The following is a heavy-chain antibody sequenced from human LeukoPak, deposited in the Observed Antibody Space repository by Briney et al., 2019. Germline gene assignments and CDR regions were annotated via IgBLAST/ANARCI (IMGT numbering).Heavy chain of an antibody. Sequence: PGGSLRLPCAASGFTFSSYSMNWVRQAPGKGLEWVSSISSSSSYIYYADSVKGRFTISRDNAKNSLYLQMNSLRAEDTAVYYCARLGYRYYYGMDVWGQGTTVTVSS. CDR2: ISSSSSYI. J-gene: IGHJ6*02. CDR3: ARLGYRYYYGMDV. CDR1: GFTFSSYS. V-gene: IGHV3-21*01. D-gene: IGHD2-15*01.